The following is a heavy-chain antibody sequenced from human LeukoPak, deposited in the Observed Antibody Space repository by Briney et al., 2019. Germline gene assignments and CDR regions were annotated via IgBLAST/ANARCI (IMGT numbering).Heavy chain of an antibody. Sequence: GGSLRLSCAASGFTFSSYWMNWVRQAPGKGLEWVAKIKQDGSEKNYVDSVKGRFTISRDNAKNSLYLQMNSLRAEDTAVYYCASEQWLRYWGQGTLVTVSS. V-gene: IGHV3-7*01. CDR2: IKQDGSEK. CDR1: GFTFSSYW. J-gene: IGHJ4*02. CDR3: ASEQWLRY. D-gene: IGHD6-19*01.